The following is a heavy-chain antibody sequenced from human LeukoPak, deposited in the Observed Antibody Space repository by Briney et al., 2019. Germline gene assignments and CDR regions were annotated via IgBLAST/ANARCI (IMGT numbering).Heavy chain of an antibody. D-gene: IGHD6-19*01. CDR1: GGSFSGYY. J-gene: IGHJ6*04. Sequence: SETLSLTCAVYGGSFSGYYWSWIRQPPGKGLEWIGEINHSGSTNYNPSLKSRVTISVDTSKNQFSLKLSSETAADTAVYYCARETGYSSGRKRRPHMDVWGKGTTVTVSS. CDR3: ARETGYSSGRKRRPHMDV. CDR2: INHSGST. V-gene: IGHV4-34*01.